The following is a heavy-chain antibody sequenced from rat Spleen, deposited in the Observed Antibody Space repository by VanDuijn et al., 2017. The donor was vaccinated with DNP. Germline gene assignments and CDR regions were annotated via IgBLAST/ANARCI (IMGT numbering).Heavy chain of an antibody. CDR3: ARQPSGMDY. D-gene: IGHD1-4*01. Sequence: EVQLQESGSGLVKPAQSLSLTCSVTGYSITSNHWGWIRKFPGDKMEWIGHISYSGSTTYNPSLESRISITRDTSKNQFFLHLNSVTTADTATYYCARQPSGMDYWGQGVMVIVSS. CDR1: GYSITSNH. CDR2: ISYSGST. V-gene: IGHV3-1*01. J-gene: IGHJ2*01.